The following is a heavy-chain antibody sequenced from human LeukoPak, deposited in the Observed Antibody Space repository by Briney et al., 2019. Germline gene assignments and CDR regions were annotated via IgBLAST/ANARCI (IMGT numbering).Heavy chain of an antibody. CDR2: IIPILGIA. V-gene: IGHV1-69*04. CDR3: ARYSGIAAPDY. CDR1: GGTFSSYA. D-gene: IGHD6-13*01. Sequence: SVKVSCKASGGTFSSYAISWVRQAPGQGLEWMGRIIPILGIANYAQKFQGRVTITADKSTSTAYMELSSLRSEDTAVYYCARYSGIAAPDYWGQGTLVTVSS. J-gene: IGHJ4*02.